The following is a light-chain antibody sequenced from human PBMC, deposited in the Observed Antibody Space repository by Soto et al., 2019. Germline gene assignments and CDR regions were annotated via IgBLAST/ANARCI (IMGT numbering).Light chain of an antibody. CDR2: GAS. V-gene: IGKV3-15*01. CDR1: QSVRGD. Sequence: EIVMTQSPATLSVSPGETATLSCRASQSVRGDLAWYRQRPGQAPRLLIYGASTRATGIPARFSGSGSGTEFILTISRLQSDDFATYYCQQYNSWPYTFGQGTKV. J-gene: IGKJ2*01. CDR3: QQYNSWPYT.